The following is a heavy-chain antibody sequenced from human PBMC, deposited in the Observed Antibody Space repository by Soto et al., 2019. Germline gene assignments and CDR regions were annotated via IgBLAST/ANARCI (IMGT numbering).Heavy chain of an antibody. Sequence: GGSLRLSSAASGFTFSSYGMHWVRQAPGKGLEWVAVIWYDGSNKYYADSVKGRFTISRDNSKNTLYLQMNSLRAEDTAVYYCATKGDTAMVVSDYWGQGTLVTVSS. CDR1: GFTFSSYG. D-gene: IGHD5-18*01. CDR2: IWYDGSNK. V-gene: IGHV3-33*01. J-gene: IGHJ4*02. CDR3: ATKGDTAMVVSDY.